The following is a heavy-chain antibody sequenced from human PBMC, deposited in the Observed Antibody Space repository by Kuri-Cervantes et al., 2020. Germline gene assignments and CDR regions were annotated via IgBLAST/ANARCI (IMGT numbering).Heavy chain of an antibody. V-gene: IGHV4-39*01. CDR2: IYYSGST. CDR3: ASMTTGNFDY. Sequence: SETLSLTCTVSGGSISSSSYYWGWIRQPPGKGLEWIGSIYYSGSTYYNPSLKSRVTISVDTSKNQFSLKLSSVTAADTAVYYCASMTTGNFDYWGQGTLVTVSS. CDR1: GGSISSSSYY. D-gene: IGHD4-17*01. J-gene: IGHJ4*02.